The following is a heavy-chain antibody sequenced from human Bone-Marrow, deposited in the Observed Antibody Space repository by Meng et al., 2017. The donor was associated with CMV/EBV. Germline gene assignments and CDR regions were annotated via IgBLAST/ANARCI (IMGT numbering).Heavy chain of an antibody. CDR2: ISWNSGSI. V-gene: IGHV3-9*01. CDR1: GCTFDDYA. J-gene: IGHJ4*02. Sequence: SRKIACAASGCTFDDYAMHWVRQAPGKGLEWVSGISWNSGSIGYADSVKGRFTISRDNAKNSLYLQMNSLRAEDTAVYYCAKDDLHDGSTSCYNQDYWGQGTLVTVSS. D-gene: IGHD2-2*02. CDR3: AKDDLHDGSTSCYNQDY.